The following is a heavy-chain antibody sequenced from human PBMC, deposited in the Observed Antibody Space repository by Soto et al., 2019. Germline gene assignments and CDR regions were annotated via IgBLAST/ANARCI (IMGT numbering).Heavy chain of an antibody. Sequence: ASVKVSCKASGYTFTSYYMHWVRQAPXQGLEWMGIINPSGGSTSYAQKFQGRVTMTRDTSTSTVYMELSSLRPEDTAVYYCARSMGFAYYYYGMDVWGQGTTVTVSS. CDR1: GYTFTSYY. CDR2: INPSGGST. J-gene: IGHJ6*02. V-gene: IGHV1-46*01. D-gene: IGHD2-21*01. CDR3: ARSMGFAYYYYGMDV.